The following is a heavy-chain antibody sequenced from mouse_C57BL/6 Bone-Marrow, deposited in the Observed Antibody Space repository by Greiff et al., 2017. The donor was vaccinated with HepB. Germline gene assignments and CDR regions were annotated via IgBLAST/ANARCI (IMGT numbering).Heavy chain of an antibody. V-gene: IGHV1-59*01. CDR2: IDPSDSYT. J-gene: IGHJ3*01. CDR1: GYTFTSYW. Sequence: QVQLKQSGAELVRPGTSVKLSCKASGYTFTSYWMHWVKQRPVQGLEWIGVIDPSDSYTNYNQKFKGKATLTVDTSSITAYMQLSSLTSEDSAVYYCATKPWFAYWGQGTLVTVSA. CDR3: ATKPWFAY.